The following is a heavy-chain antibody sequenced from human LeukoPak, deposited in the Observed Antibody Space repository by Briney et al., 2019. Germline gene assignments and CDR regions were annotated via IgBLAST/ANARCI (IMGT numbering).Heavy chain of an antibody. Sequence: GSLGLSCAASGFTFSNYCMQWVRQAPGKGLEWVAVIWYDGSDEYYADSVKGRFTISRVNSKNTLNLHMNSLRAEDTAVYYCATDQGIYWGQGTLVTVSS. CDR3: ATDQGIY. CDR1: GFTFSNYC. J-gene: IGHJ4*02. V-gene: IGHV3-33*01. CDR2: IWYDGSDE.